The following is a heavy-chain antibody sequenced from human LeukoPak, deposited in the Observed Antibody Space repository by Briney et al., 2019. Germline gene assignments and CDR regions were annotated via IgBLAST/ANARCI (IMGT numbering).Heavy chain of an antibody. CDR2: IRYDGSNK. J-gene: IGHJ4*02. CDR3: AKVGNDRRDTAAMDY. CDR1: GFTFSSYG. Sequence: GGSLRLSCAASGFTFSSYGMHWVRQAPGKGLEWVAFIRYDGSNKYYADSVKGRFTISRDNSKNTLYLQMNSLRAEDTAVYYCAKVGNDRRDTAAMDYWGQGILVTVSS. D-gene: IGHD2-2*01. V-gene: IGHV3-30*02.